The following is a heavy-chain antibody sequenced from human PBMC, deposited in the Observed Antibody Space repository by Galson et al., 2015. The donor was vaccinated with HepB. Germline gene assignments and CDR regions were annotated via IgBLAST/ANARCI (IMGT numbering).Heavy chain of an antibody. D-gene: IGHD2-21*02. CDR2: ISSSSRTT. Sequence: SLRLSCAASGFTFSTYTMNWVRQAPGKGLDWVSYISSSSRTTYYADSVKGRFTISRDNAKNSLYLQMSSLRDEDTAVYYCARKLASCPGDCYGSDYWGQGTLVTVSS. CDR1: GFTFSTYT. J-gene: IGHJ4*02. CDR3: ARKLASCPGDCYGSDY. V-gene: IGHV3-48*02.